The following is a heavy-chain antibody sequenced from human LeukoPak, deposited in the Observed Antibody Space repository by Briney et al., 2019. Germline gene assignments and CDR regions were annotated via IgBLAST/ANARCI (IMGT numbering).Heavy chain of an antibody. CDR3: ARGYGYHFDY. CDR1: GFTFSSYW. D-gene: IGHD1-1*01. J-gene: IGHJ4*02. CDR2: IKHDGREK. V-gene: IGHV3-7*01. Sequence: GGSLRLSCAASGFTFSSYWMSWVRQAPGKGLEWVANIKHDGREKYYVDSVKGRFTISRDNTKNSLYLQMNSLRAEDTALYYCARGYGYHFDYWGQGTLVTVSS.